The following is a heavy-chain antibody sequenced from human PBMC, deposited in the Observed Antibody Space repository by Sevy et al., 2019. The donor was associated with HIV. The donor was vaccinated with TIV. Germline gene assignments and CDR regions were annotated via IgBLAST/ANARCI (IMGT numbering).Heavy chain of an antibody. CDR1: GFTFGDYA. J-gene: IGHJ4*02. Sequence: GGSLRLSCTASGFTFGDYAMSWFRQAPGKGLEWVGFIRSKAYGGTTEYAATVKGRFTISRDDSKSIAYLQMNSLKTGDTAVYYCTRDPYSYGPFDYWGQGTLVTVSS. D-gene: IGHD5-18*01. V-gene: IGHV3-49*03. CDR2: IRSKAYGGTT. CDR3: TRDPYSYGPFDY.